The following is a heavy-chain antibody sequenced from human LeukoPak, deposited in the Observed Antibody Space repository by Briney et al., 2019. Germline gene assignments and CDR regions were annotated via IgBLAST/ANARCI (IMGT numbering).Heavy chain of an antibody. CDR2: VYSDGKT. V-gene: IGHV3-53*01. CDR1: GFTVSTNY. D-gene: IGHD3-10*01. Sequence: GGSLRLSCAASGFTVSTNYMSWARQAPGKGLEWVSVVYSDGKTCYADAVKGRFTISKDSSRNTLYLQMNSLRAEDTAVYYCARDDYYGSGSYFDYWGQGTLVTVSS. J-gene: IGHJ4*02. CDR3: ARDDYYGSGSYFDY.